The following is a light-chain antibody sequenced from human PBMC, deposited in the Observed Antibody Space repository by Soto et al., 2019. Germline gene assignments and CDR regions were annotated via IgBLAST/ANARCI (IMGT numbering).Light chain of an antibody. V-gene: IGLV2-11*01. Sequence: QSALTQPRSVSGSPGQSVTISCTGTSSDVGAYDYVSWYQQDPGKAPKVLIYDVSERPSGVPDRFSGSKSDNTASLTISGLQAEDEADYYCSSYAGSYTFVEFGGGTKLTVL. CDR2: DVS. CDR3: SSYAGSYTFVE. J-gene: IGLJ2*01. CDR1: SSDVGAYDY.